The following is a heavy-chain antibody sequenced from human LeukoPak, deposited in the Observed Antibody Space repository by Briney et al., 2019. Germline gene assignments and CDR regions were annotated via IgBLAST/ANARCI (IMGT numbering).Heavy chain of an antibody. CDR3: ARDGGYSSGWPVYYFDY. Sequence: PGGSLRLSCAATGFTFSSYGMHWVRQAPGKGLEWVAVIWYDGSNKYYADSVKGRFTISRDNSKNTLYLQMNSLRAEDTAVYYCARDGGYSSGWPVYYFDYWGQGTLVTVSS. D-gene: IGHD6-19*01. V-gene: IGHV3-33*01. J-gene: IGHJ4*02. CDR2: IWYDGSNK. CDR1: GFTFSSYG.